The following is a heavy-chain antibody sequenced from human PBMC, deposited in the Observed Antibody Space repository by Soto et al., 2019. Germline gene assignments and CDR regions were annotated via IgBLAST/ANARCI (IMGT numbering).Heavy chain of an antibody. D-gene: IGHD5-18*01. J-gene: IGHJ4*02. CDR1: GGSISSSSYY. CDR3: ASEQGIQLWSTGFDY. Sequence: PSETLSLTCTVSGGSISSSSYYWGWIRQPPGKGLEWIGSIYYSGSTYYNPSLKSRVTISVDTSKNQFSLKLSSVTAADTAVYYCASEQGIQLWSTGFDYWGQGTLVTVPQ. CDR2: IYYSGST. V-gene: IGHV4-39*01.